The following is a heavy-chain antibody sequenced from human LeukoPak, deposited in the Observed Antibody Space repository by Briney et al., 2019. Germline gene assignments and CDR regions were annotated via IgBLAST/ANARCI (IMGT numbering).Heavy chain of an antibody. CDR1: GYTFTGYY. CDR3: TRDLGVDTTMIFFDY. CDR2: ISAYNGDT. D-gene: IGHD5-18*01. Sequence: GASVKVSCKASGYTFTGYYMHWVRQAPGQGLEWMGWISAYNGDTNYAQKVQGRVTMTTDTSTSTAYMEVRGLRSDDTAVYYCTRDLGVDTTMIFFDYWGQGSLVTVSS. J-gene: IGHJ4*02. V-gene: IGHV1-18*04.